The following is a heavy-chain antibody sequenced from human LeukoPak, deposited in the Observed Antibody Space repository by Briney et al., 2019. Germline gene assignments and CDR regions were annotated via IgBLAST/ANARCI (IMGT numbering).Heavy chain of an antibody. CDR1: GGSISSYY. CDR2: IYTSGST. CDR3: ARDQKFGVVIITHAFDI. D-gene: IGHD3-3*01. V-gene: IGHV4-4*07. J-gene: IGHJ3*02. Sequence: SETLSLTCTVSGGSISSYYWSWIRQPAGKGLEWIGRIYTSGSTNYNPSLKSRVTMPVDTSKNQFSLKLSSVTAADTAVYYCARDQKFGVVIITHAFDIWGQGTMVTVSS.